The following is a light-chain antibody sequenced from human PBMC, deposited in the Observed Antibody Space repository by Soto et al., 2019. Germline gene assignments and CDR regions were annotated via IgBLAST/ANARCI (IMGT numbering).Light chain of an antibody. CDR1: QSVSSN. CDR2: GAS. Sequence: EIVMTQSPATLSVSPGERATLSCRASQSVSSNLAWYQQKPGQAPRLLIYGASTRATGIPARFSGSGSGTEFTLTISSLQSEDFAVYYCQQYNNWHPYTFVQGTKLEIK. CDR3: QQYNNWHPYT. J-gene: IGKJ2*01. V-gene: IGKV3-15*01.